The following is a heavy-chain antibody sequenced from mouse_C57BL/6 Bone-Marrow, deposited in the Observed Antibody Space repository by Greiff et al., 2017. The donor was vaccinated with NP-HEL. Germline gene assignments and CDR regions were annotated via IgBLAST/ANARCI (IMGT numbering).Heavy chain of an antibody. CDR1: GYTFTSYW. D-gene: IGHD2-12*01. V-gene: IGHV1-59*01. CDR3: ARWDSAYYFDC. J-gene: IGHJ2*01. Sequence: QVQLQQPGAELVRPGTSVKLSCKASGYTFTSYWMHWVKQRPGQGLEWIGVIDPSDSYTNYNQKFKGKATLTVDTASSTAYMQLSSLTSEDSAVYYCARWDSAYYFDCGGQGTTLTVAS. CDR2: IDPSDSYT.